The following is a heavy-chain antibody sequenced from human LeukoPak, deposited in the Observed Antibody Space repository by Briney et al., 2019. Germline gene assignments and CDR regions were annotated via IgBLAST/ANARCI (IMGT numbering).Heavy chain of an antibody. Sequence: PGGSLRLSCAASGFTFSSYSMNWVRQAPGKGLEWVSSISSSSSYIYYADSVKGRFIMSRDNAKNSVHLQMNSLRAEDTAVYYCARYYYDSSGYQRIFDYWGQGTLVTVAS. D-gene: IGHD3-22*01. CDR3: ARYYYDSSGYQRIFDY. J-gene: IGHJ4*02. CDR2: ISSSSSYI. V-gene: IGHV3-21*06. CDR1: GFTFSSYS.